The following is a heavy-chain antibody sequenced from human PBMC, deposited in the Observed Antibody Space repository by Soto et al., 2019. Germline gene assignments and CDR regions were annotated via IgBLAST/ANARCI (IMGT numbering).Heavy chain of an antibody. CDR2: IIPIFGTA. J-gene: IGHJ6*02. Sequence: SVKVSCKASGGTFSSYAISWVRQAPGQGLEWMGGIIPIFGTANYAQKFQGRVTITADESTSTAYMELSSLRSEDTAVYYCAIPGYCTNGVCLRTDYYYYGMDVWGQGTTVTVPS. D-gene: IGHD2-8*01. CDR1: GGTFSSYA. CDR3: AIPGYCTNGVCLRTDYYYYGMDV. V-gene: IGHV1-69*13.